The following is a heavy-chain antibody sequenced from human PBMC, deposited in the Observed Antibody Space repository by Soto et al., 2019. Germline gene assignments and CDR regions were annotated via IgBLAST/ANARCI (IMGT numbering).Heavy chain of an antibody. Sequence: PGGARRLSCAASGVTFNNYCMSGFRQAPGKGLEGVANMKGDGREKRYVDSVKGRFTVSRDNAENSLYLQVNSLRAEDTAVYFCARDLTPDYCSVRSCYSHDAHHIWGPATMVTVS. CDR3: ARDLTPDYCSVRSCYSHDAHHI. CDR2: MKGDGREK. V-gene: IGHV3-7*01. J-gene: IGHJ3*02. CDR1: GVTFNNYC. D-gene: IGHD2-15*01.